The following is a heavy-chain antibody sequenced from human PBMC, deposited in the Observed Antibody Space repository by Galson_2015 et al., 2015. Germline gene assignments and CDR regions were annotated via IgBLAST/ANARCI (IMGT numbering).Heavy chain of an antibody. CDR3: ARDLAGIAAYYHGMGV. Sequence: SLRLSCAVSGFTFSDYYMSWIRQAPGKGLEWVSYISSSGGTKYYADSVKGRFTISRDNAENSLYLQMNSLRAEDTAVYYCARDLAGIAAYYHGMGVWGQGTTVTVS. J-gene: IGHJ6*02. CDR1: GFTFSDYY. V-gene: IGHV3-11*01. D-gene: IGHD6-13*01. CDR2: ISSSGGTK.